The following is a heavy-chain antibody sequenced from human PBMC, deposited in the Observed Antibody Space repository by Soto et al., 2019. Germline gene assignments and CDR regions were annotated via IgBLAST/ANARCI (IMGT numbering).Heavy chain of an antibody. D-gene: IGHD3-10*01. Sequence: EVQLLESGGGLVQPGGSLRLSCAASGFTFRRYAMSWVRQAPGKGLEWVSAISGSGGSTYYADSVKGRFTISRDNSKNKLYQQMNSLRAEDTAVYYCATYMVRGAHSGYWGQGTLITVAS. CDR2: ISGSGGST. V-gene: IGHV3-23*01. CDR1: GFTFRRYA. CDR3: ATYMVRGAHSGY. J-gene: IGHJ4*02.